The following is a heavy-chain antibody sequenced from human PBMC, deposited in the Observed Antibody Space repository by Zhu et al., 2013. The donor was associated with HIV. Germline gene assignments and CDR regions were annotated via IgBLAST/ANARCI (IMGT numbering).Heavy chain of an antibody. D-gene: IGHD5-18*01. CDR2: INPNSGGT. V-gene: IGHV1-18*01. CDR1: GGTFSTST. CDR3: ARSSDTLGRGFDY. Sequence: QVHLVQSGAEVKKPGSSVKVSCKASGGTFSTSTITWVRQAPGQGLEWMGWINPNSGGTNYAQKFQGRVTMTTDTSTSTAYMELRSLRSDDTAVYYCARSSDTLGRGFDYWGQGTLVTVSS. J-gene: IGHJ4*02.